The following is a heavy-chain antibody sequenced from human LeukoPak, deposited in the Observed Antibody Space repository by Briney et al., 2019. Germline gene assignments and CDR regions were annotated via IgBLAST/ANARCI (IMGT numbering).Heavy chain of an antibody. D-gene: IGHD5-18*01. CDR1: SGSISSYY. J-gene: IGHJ6*03. V-gene: IGHV4-59*01. Sequence: PSETLSLTCTVSSGSISSYYWSWIRQPPGKGLEWVGYIYYSGSTNYNPSLKSRVTISVDTSKNQFSLKLTSVTAADTAVYYCAGGSYDYYYMDVWGKGATVTVSS. CDR3: AGGSYDYYYMDV. CDR2: IYYSGST.